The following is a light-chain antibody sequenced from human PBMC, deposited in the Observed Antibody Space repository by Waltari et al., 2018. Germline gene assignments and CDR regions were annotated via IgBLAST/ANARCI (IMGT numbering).Light chain of an antibody. CDR2: DVT. V-gene: IGLV2-14*03. CDR1: SSDVGAYDY. J-gene: IGLJ1*01. Sequence: QSALTQPASVSGSPGQSITISCTGTSSDVGAYDYVSWYQQHPGKAPKLIIYDVTNRASGVSIRCSGSKAGNTASLTISGLQSEDEADYYCNSHTSVSTLVFGTGTTVTVI. CDR3: NSHTSVSTLV.